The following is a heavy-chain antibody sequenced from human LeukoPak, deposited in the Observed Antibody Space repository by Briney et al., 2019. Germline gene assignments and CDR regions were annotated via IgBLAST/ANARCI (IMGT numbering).Heavy chain of an antibody. Sequence: GSSVKVSCKASGGTFSSYAISWVRQAPGQGLEWMGWISAYNGNTNYAQKLQGRVTMTTDTSTSTAYMELRSLRSDDTAVYYCASHISRVTIFGVPLYGDAFDIWGQGTMVTVSS. CDR2: ISAYNGNT. CDR3: ASHISRVTIFGVPLYGDAFDI. CDR1: GGTFSSYA. J-gene: IGHJ3*02. V-gene: IGHV1-18*01. D-gene: IGHD3-3*01.